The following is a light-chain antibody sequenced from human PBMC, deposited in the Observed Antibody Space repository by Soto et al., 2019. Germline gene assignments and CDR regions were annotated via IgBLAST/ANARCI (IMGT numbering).Light chain of an antibody. J-gene: IGKJ4*01. V-gene: IGKV3-11*01. Sequence: TQSPSSLSASVGDRVTITCRASQGISNYLAWYQHKPGQAPRLLIYDASNRATGIPARFSGSGSGTDFTLTISSLEPEDFAVYYCQQRTNWALTFGGGTKVEIK. CDR1: QGISNY. CDR2: DAS. CDR3: QQRTNWALT.